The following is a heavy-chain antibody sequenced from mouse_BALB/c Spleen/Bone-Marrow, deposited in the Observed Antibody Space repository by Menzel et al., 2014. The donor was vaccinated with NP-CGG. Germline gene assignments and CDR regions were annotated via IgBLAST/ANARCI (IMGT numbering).Heavy chain of an antibody. V-gene: IGHV4-1*02. J-gene: IGHJ1*01. CDR1: GFDFSRYW. Sequence: VQLKESGGGLVQPGGSLKLSCAASGFDFSRYWMTWVRQAPGKGLEWIGEINPDSSTINYTPSLKDKFIISRDNAKNALYLQMSKVRSEDTALYYCARPGYYGYQDVWGAGTTVTVSS. CDR3: ARPGYYGYQDV. CDR2: INPDSSTI. D-gene: IGHD1-2*01.